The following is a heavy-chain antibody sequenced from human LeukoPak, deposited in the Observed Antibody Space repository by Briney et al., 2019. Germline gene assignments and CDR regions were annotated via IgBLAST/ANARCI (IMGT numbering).Heavy chain of an antibody. CDR2: ITGSGGST. CDR3: AKLTSY. D-gene: IGHD2-2*01. V-gene: IGHV3-23*01. J-gene: IGHJ4*02. CDR1: GFTFSNSA. Sequence: GGSLRLSCAASGFTFSNSAMSWVRQAPGKGLEWVSVITGSGGSTYYADSVKGRLTTSRDTSKNTVYLQMNSLRAEDTAVYYCAKLTSYWGQGTLVTVSS.